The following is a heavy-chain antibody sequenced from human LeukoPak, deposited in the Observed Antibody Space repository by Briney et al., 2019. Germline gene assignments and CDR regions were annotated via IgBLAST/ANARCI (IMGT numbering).Heavy chain of an antibody. V-gene: IGHV1-69*05. J-gene: IGHJ6*03. CDR2: IIPIFGTA. D-gene: IGHD3-22*01. Sequence: SVKVSCKASGGTFSSYAISWVRQAPGQGLERMGGIIPIFGTANYAQKFQGRVTITTDESKSTAYMELSSLRSEDTAVYYCARVVSYYDSSGYPYYYYYYMDVWGKGTTVTVSS. CDR1: GGTFSSYA. CDR3: ARVVSYYDSSGYPYYYYYYMDV.